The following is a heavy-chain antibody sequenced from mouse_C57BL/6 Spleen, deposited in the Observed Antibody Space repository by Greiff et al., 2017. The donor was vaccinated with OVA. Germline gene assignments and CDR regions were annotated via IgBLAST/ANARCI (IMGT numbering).Heavy chain of an antibody. J-gene: IGHJ2*01. CDR3: ARGGVYDSFDY. CDR2: INPCNGGT. CDR1: GYTFTSYC. Sequence: VQLQQPGTELVKPGASVKLSCKASGYTFTSYCMHWVKQRPGQGLEWIGNINPCNGGTNYNEKFKSKATLTVDKSSSTAYMQLSSLTSEDAAVYDCARGGVYDSFDYWGQGTTLTVSS. V-gene: IGHV1-53*01. D-gene: IGHD2-4*01.